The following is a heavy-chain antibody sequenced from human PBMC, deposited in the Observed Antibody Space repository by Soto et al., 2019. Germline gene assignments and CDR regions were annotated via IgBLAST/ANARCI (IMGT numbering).Heavy chain of an antibody. D-gene: IGHD3-3*01. V-gene: IGHV2-5*02. J-gene: IGHJ4*02. CDR3: AHRVLRTVFGLVTTTAIYFDF. CDR2: IYWDDDK. Sequence: QITLNESGPTQVKPRQTLTLTCTFSGFSLTTSGVGVGWIRQSPGKAPEWRALIYWDDDKRYSPSLKRRLTTTTDTSKNQVVLTMADLDPADTATYYCAHRVLRTVFGLVTTTAIYFDFWGQGTPVAVSS. CDR1: GFSLTTSGVG.